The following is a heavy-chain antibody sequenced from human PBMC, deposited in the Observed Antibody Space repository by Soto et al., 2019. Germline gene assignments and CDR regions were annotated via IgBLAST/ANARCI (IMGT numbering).Heavy chain of an antibody. CDR2: ISNDGSSK. CDR3: AKKIGDSSDYPLTY. Sequence: QVQLVESGGGVVQPGRSLRLSCAASGFTFSSLGMHWVRQAPGKGREWVAIISNDGSSKSNADSVKGRFTISNDNSKNTLVLQLNTLRTEDTSVYYCAKKIGDSSDYPLTYWGQRPLVTLSS. V-gene: IGHV3-30*18. CDR1: GFTFSSLG. J-gene: IGHJ4*02. D-gene: IGHD3-22*01.